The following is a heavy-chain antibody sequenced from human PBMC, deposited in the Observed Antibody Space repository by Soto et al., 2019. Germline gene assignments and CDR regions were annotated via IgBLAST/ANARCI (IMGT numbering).Heavy chain of an antibody. CDR1: GGAINTNNYY. J-gene: IGHJ4*02. CDR2: VFYDGTT. Sequence: SETLSLTCTVSGGAINTNNYYWGWVRQPPGKGLEWIGSVFYDGTTYYSPSLKSRLTMSIDTSMNVFSLNLSSVTAADTAVYYCARGWDVKYFDYWGQGTLVTVS. CDR3: ARGWDVKYFDY. D-gene: IGHD1-26*01. V-gene: IGHV4-39*07.